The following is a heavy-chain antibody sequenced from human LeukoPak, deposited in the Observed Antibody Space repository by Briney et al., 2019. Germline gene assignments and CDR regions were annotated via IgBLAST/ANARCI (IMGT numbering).Heavy chain of an antibody. CDR3: AGRTYQRGPFDY. Sequence: GGSLRISCAASGFTVSSNYMSWVRQAPGKGLEWVSVIYSGGSTYYADSVKGRFTISRDNSKNTLYLQMNSLRAEDTAVYYCAGRTYQRGPFDYWGQGTLVTVSS. CDR1: GFTVSSNY. J-gene: IGHJ4*02. V-gene: IGHV3-53*01. CDR2: IYSGGST. D-gene: IGHD2-2*01.